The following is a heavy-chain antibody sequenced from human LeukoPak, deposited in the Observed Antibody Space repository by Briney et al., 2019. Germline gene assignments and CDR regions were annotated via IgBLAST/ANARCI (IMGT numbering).Heavy chain of an antibody. D-gene: IGHD3-10*01. Sequence: GGSLRLSCAASGFTFSSYGMHWVRQAPGKGLEWVAFIRYDGSNKYYADSVKGRFTISRDNSKKTLYLQMNSLRAEDTAVFYCARARRSGGITMIRGVKDMGWFDSWGQGILVTVSS. CDR2: IRYDGSNK. V-gene: IGHV3-30*02. J-gene: IGHJ5*01. CDR1: GFTFSSYG. CDR3: ARARRSGGITMIRGVKDMGWFDS.